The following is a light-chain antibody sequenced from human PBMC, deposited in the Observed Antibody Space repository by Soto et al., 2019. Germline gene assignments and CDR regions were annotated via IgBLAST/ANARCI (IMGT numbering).Light chain of an antibody. J-gene: IGKJ4*01. CDR2: AAS. CDR1: QGISSY. V-gene: IGKV1-9*01. Sequence: IQLTQSPSSLSASVGDRVTITCRASQGISSYLAWYQQKPGKAPKLLIYAASTVQSGVPSRFSGSGSGTDFTLTISSLQPENITTYCCQQDNAYPHTYGGGNKVESK. CDR3: QQDNAYPHT.